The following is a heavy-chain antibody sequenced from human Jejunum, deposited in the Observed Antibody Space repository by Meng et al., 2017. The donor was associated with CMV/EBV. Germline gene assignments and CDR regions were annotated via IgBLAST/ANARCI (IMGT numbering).Heavy chain of an antibody. D-gene: IGHD2-15*01. V-gene: IGHV3-23*01. CDR3: AMGFPGGWVVCDY. CDR1: GFTFSTYA. J-gene: IGHJ4*02. Sequence: AAAGFTFSTYAMTWVRQAPGKGLEWLSSITASGSSTYHADSVKGRFTISRDNSKNTLYLQLDSLRADDTAVYYCAMGFPGGWVVCDYWGLGTLVTVSS. CDR2: ITASGSST.